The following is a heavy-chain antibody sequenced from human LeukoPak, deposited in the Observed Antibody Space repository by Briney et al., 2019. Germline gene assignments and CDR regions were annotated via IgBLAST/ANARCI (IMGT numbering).Heavy chain of an antibody. Sequence: SETLSLTCTVSGDSISSDYWNWIRQPPGKGLEWIGYIYYTGSTDYNPSLKSRVTISVDTSKNQFSLKLSSVTAADTAVYYCARWTIVVVPAARGGWFDPWGQGTLVTVSS. CDR1: GDSISSDY. J-gene: IGHJ5*02. D-gene: IGHD2-2*01. V-gene: IGHV4-59*08. CDR2: IYYTGST. CDR3: ARWTIVVVPAARGGWFDP.